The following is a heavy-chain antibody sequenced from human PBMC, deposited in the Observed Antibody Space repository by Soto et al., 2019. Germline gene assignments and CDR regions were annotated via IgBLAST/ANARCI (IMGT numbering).Heavy chain of an antibody. CDR3: ARAGYSSSWYPGYGMDV. CDR1: GGSFSGYY. D-gene: IGHD6-13*01. CDR2: INHSGST. J-gene: IGHJ6*02. V-gene: IGHV4-34*01. Sequence: SETLSLTCAVYGGSFSGYYWSWIRQPPGKGLEWIGEINHSGSTNYNPSLKSRVTISVDTSKNQFSLKLSSVTAADTAVYYCARAGYSSSWYPGYGMDVWGQGTKDTVSS.